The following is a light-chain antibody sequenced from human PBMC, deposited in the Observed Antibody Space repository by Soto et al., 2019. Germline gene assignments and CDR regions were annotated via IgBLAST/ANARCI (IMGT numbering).Light chain of an antibody. J-gene: IGLJ2*01. Sequence: QSVVTQPPSVSGAPGQRVTISCTGSSSNIGAGYDVHWYQQFPGRAPKLLMYGNNNRPSGVPDRFSGSKSGTSASLDITGLQADDKADYYCQSFDTRLNSVVFGGGTKVTVL. CDR1: SSNIGAGYD. CDR3: QSFDTRLNSVV. V-gene: IGLV1-40*01. CDR2: GNN.